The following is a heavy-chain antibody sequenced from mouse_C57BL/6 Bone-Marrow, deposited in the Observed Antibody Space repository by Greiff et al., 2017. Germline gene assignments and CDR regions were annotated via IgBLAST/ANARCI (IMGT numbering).Heavy chain of an antibody. D-gene: IGHD2-12*01. CDR2: IDPSDSYT. CDR3: AITTRYCDV. J-gene: IGHJ1*03. CDR1: GYTFTSYW. V-gene: IGHV1-69*01. Sequence: QVQLQQPGAELVMPGASVKLSCKASGYTFTSYWMHWVKQRPGQGLEWIGEIDPSDSYTNYNQKFKGKSTLTVDKSSSTAYMQLSSLTSEDSAVYYCAITTRYCDVWGTGTTVTVSS.